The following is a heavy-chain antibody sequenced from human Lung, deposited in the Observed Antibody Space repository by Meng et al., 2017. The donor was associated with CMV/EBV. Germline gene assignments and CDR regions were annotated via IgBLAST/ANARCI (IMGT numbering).Heavy chain of an antibody. Sequence: ASVXVSXKASGYTFTSYGISWVRQAPGQGLEWMGWISAYNGNTNYAQKIQGRVTMTTDTSTSTAYMELRSLRSDDTAVYYCARNTYYYDSSGYYTDYWGQGXLVTVSS. CDR3: ARNTYYYDSSGYYTDY. D-gene: IGHD3-22*01. CDR1: GYTFTSYG. CDR2: ISAYNGNT. V-gene: IGHV1-18*01. J-gene: IGHJ4*02.